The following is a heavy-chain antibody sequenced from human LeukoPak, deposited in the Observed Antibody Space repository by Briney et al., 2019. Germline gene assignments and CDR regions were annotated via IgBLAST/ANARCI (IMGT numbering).Heavy chain of an antibody. J-gene: IGHJ5*02. CDR3: ARDPLHYYGSGSNWFDP. CDR1: GYTFTSYA. D-gene: IGHD3-10*01. CDR2: INAGNGNT. Sequence: ASVKVSCKASGYTFTSYAMHWVRQAPGQRLEWMGWINAGNGNTKYSQEFQGRVTITRDTSPSTAYMEQSSLRAEDTAVYYCARDPLHYYGSGSNWFDPWGQGTLVTVSS. V-gene: IGHV1-3*03.